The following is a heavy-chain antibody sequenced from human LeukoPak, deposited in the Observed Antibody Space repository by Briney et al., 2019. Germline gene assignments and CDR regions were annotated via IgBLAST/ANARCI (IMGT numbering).Heavy chain of an antibody. CDR1: GFTFDDYA. V-gene: IGHV3-9*01. J-gene: IGHJ4*02. D-gene: IGHD1-26*01. CDR2: ISWNSGSI. Sequence: PGGSLRLSCAASGFTFDDYAMHWVRQAPGKGLEWVSGISWNSGSIGYADSVKGRFTISRDNAKNSLYLQMNSLRPEDTALYYCAKDMDSDPYSGSYFRFDYWGQGTLVTVSS. CDR3: AKDMDSDPYSGSYFRFDY.